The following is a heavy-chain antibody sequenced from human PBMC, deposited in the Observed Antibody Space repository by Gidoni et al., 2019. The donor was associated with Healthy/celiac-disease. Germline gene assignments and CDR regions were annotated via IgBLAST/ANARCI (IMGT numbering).Heavy chain of an antibody. CDR2: ISGSGGST. Sequence: EVQLLASGGGLVQPGGSLRLSCSASGLTFSSYAMSWVRQAPGKGLEWVSAISGSGGSTYYAGSVKGRFTISRDNSKNTLYLQMNSLRAEDTAVYYCAKDQYCTNGVCYNDFDYWGQGTLVTVSS. CDR1: GLTFSSYA. CDR3: AKDQYCTNGVCYNDFDY. V-gene: IGHV3-23*01. D-gene: IGHD2-8*01. J-gene: IGHJ4*02.